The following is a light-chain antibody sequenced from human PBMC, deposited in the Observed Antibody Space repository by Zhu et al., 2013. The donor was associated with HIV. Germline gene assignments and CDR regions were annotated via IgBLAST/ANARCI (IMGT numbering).Light chain of an antibody. CDR2: EVK. Sequence: QSALTQPASVSGSPGQSITMSCTGTTSDVGSYDLVSWYQQHPGKAPKLLIYEVKERPSGISNRFSGSKSGNTASLTISGLRTEDEADYYCCSYVTGEVSVVFGGGTKLTVL. J-gene: IGLJ2*01. CDR1: TSDVGSYDL. CDR3: CSYVTGEVSVV. V-gene: IGLV2-23*02.